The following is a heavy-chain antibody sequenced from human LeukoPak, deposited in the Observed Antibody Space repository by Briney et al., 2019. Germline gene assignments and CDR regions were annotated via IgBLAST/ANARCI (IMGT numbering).Heavy chain of an antibody. CDR1: GFTFSNAW. Sequence: GGSLRLSCAASGFTFSNAWMSWVRQAPGKGLEWVARIKSKTDGGTTDYAAPVKGRFTISRDDSKNTLYLQMNSLKTEDTAVYYCTTDSETTGYWGQGTLVTVSS. V-gene: IGHV3-15*01. J-gene: IGHJ4*02. CDR2: IKSKTDGGTT. D-gene: IGHD1-7*01. CDR3: TTDSETTGY.